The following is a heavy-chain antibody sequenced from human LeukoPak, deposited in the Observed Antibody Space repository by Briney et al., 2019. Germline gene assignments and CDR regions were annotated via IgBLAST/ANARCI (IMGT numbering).Heavy chain of an antibody. J-gene: IGHJ6*04. D-gene: IGHD3-10*02. CDR3: AELGIPMIGGV. Sequence: SWGSLRRSCAASGFTCSSYERDWVRQAPGKGLKGVSYISSSGSTIYYADSVQGRFTISRDNAKNSLYLQMNSLRAEDTAVYYCAELGIPMIGGVWGKGTTVTISS. V-gene: IGHV3-48*03. CDR2: ISSSGSTI. CDR1: GFTCSSYE.